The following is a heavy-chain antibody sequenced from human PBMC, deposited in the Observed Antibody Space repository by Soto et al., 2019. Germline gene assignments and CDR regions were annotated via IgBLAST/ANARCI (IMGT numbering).Heavy chain of an antibody. CDR1: GGSISSYY. CDR2: IYYSGST. V-gene: IGHV4-59*01. Sequence: SETLSLTCTVSGGSISSYYWSWIRQPPGKGLEWIGYIYYSGSTNYNPPLKSRVTISVDTPKNQFSLKLSSVTAADTAVYYCAQGSSGWSFQHWGQGTLVTVSS. D-gene: IGHD6-19*01. CDR3: AQGSSGWSFQH. J-gene: IGHJ1*01.